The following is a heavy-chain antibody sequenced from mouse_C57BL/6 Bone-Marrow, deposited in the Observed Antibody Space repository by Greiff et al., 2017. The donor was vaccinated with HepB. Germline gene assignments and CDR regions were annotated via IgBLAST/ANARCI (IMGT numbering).Heavy chain of an antibody. V-gene: IGHV5-6*02. CDR2: ISSGGSYT. Sequence: DVKLVESGGDLVKPGGSLKLSCAASGFTFSSYGMSWVRQTPDKRLEWVATISSGGSYTYYPDSVKGRFTISRDNAKNTLYLQMSSLKSEDTAMYYCARPETAQATSYAMDYWGQGTSVTVSS. D-gene: IGHD3-2*02. CDR3: ARPETAQATSYAMDY. J-gene: IGHJ4*01. CDR1: GFTFSSYG.